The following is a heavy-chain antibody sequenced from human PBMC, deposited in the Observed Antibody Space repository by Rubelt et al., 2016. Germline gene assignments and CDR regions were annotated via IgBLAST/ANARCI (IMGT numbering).Heavy chain of an antibody. CDR2: ISSSSSTI. CDR3: ARDSVTYYYDSSVYFDY. D-gene: IGHD3-22*01. J-gene: IGHJ4*02. CDR1: GFTFSSYS. Sequence: SGFTFSSYSMNWVRQAPGKGLEWVSYISSSSSTIYYADSVKGRFTISRDNAKNSLYLQMNSLRDEDTAVYYCARDSVTYYYDSSVYFDYWGQGTLATVSS. V-gene: IGHV3-48*02.